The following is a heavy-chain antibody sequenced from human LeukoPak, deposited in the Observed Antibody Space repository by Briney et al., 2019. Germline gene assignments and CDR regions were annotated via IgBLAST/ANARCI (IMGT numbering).Heavy chain of an antibody. CDR2: INHSGST. J-gene: IGHJ4*02. V-gene: IGHV4-34*01. CDR3: AGDCSGGSCYFY. Sequence: PAETLSLTCAVYGGSFSGYYWSWIRQPPGKGLEWIGEINHSGSTNYNPSLKSRVTISVDTSKNQFSLKLSSVTAADTAVYYCAGDCSGGSCYFYWGQGTLVTVSS. CDR1: GGSFSGYY. D-gene: IGHD2-15*01.